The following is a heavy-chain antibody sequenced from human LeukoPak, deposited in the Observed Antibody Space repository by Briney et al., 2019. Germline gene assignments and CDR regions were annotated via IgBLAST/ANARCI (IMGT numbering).Heavy chain of an antibody. D-gene: IGHD4-17*01. CDR1: GLTLSSYN. Sequence: GGSLRLSCAASGLTLSSYNMNWVRQAPGKGLEWLSDISGGSGSIHYADSVKGRFTISRDSAENSLYLQMNSLRAEDTAVYYCAREHDYGDPGAFDIWGQGTMVTVSS. V-gene: IGHV3-48*01. CDR3: AREHDYGDPGAFDI. CDR2: ISGGSGSI. J-gene: IGHJ3*02.